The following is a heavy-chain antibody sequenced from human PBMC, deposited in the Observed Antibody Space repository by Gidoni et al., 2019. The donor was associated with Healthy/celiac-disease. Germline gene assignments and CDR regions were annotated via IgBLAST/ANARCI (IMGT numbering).Heavy chain of an antibody. CDR2: IYSGGST. D-gene: IGHD3-22*01. Sequence: EVQLVESGGGLIQPGGSLRLSCAASGFTVSSNYMSWVRQAPGKGLEWVSVIYSGGSTYYADSVKGRFTISRDNSKNTLYLQMNSLRAEDTAVYYCARPYYYDSSGYYERDAFDIWGQGTMVTVSS. V-gene: IGHV3-53*01. CDR3: ARPYYYDSSGYYERDAFDI. CDR1: GFTVSSNY. J-gene: IGHJ3*02.